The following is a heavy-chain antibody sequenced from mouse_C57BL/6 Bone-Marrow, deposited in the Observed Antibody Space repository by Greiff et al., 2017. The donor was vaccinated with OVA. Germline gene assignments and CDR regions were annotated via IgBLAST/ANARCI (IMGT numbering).Heavy chain of an antibody. Sequence: VQLQQSVAELVRPGASVKLSCTASGFNIKNTYMHWVKQRPEQGLEWIGRIDPANDNTKYAPKFQGKATMNADTSSNTAYLPLSSLSSEYTAVYCCARGNFGSSFSAMDYWGQGPSVTVSS. CDR2: IDPANDNT. CDR1: GFNIKNTY. V-gene: IGHV14-3*01. D-gene: IGHD1-1*01. J-gene: IGHJ4*01. CDR3: ARGNFGSSFSAMDY.